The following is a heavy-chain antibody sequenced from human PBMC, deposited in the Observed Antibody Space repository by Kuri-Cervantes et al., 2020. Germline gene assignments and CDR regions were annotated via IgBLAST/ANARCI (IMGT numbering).Heavy chain of an antibody. Sequence: ASVKVSCKASGYTFTSYGISWVRQAPGQGLEWMGWISAYNGNTNYAQKLQGRVTMTTDTSTSTAYMELRSLRSDDTAVYYCARDLGVTPYNWFDPWGQGTLVTVSS. CDR3: ARDLGVTPYNWFDP. CDR2: ISAYNGNT. J-gene: IGHJ5*02. V-gene: IGHV1-18*01. CDR1: GYTFTSYG. D-gene: IGHD2-21*02.